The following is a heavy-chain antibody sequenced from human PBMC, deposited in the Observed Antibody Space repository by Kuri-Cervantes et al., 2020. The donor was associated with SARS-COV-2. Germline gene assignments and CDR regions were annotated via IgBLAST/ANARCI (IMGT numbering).Heavy chain of an antibody. CDR3: ARDNILFSGSGFDT. D-gene: IGHD1-26*01. CDR1: GGSISSYY. J-gene: IGHJ5*02. V-gene: IGHV4-59*01. Sequence: SETLSLTCTVSGGSISSYYWSWIRQPPGKGLEWIGYFYSTGVTNYDPSLKTRVTISTDASKNQLSLKLTSATAADTAVYYCARDNILFSGSGFDTWGQGALVTVSS. CDR2: FYSTGVT.